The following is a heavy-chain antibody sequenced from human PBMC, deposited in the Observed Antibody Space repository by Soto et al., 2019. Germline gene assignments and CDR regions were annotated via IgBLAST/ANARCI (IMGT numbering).Heavy chain of an antibody. V-gene: IGHV3-21*01. D-gene: IGHD6-6*01. CDR3: ARNESSNIYGMDV. Sequence: GGSLRLSCAASGFTFSSYSMNWVRQAPGEGLEWVSSISSSSFSINYADSVKGRFSISRDNAQNSLHLQMNNLRAEDTAVYYCARNESSNIYGMDVWGQGTTVTVSS. CDR1: GFTFSSYS. J-gene: IGHJ6*02. CDR2: ISSSSFSI.